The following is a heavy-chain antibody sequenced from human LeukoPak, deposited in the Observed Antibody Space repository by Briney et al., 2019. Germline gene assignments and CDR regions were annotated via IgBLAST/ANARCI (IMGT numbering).Heavy chain of an antibody. J-gene: IGHJ4*02. CDR2: IKQDGSEE. V-gene: IGHV3-7*01. CDR3: ARGPTPSYYYGSGSYYSLDF. Sequence: GGSLRLSCAASGFTFSSYGMHWVRQTPWKGLEWVANIKQDGSEEYYVGSVKGRFTVSRDNAKSSLFLQMNSLRVEDTAVYYCARGPTPSYYYGSGSYYSLDFWGQGTLVTVSS. CDR1: GFTFSSYG. D-gene: IGHD3-10*01.